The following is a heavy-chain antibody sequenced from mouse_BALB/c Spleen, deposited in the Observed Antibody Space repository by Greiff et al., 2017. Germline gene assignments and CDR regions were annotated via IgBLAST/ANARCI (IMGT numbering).Heavy chain of an antibody. CDR2: ISNLAYSI. CDR1: GFTFSDYG. D-gene: IGHD2-4*01. CDR3: ARDRGITTRDYAMDY. Sequence: EVQLQESGGGLVQPGGSRKLSCAASGFTFSDYGMAWVRQAPGKGPEWVAFISNLAYSIYYADTVTGRFTISRENAKNTLYLEMSSLRSEDTAMYYCARDRGITTRDYAMDYWGQGTSVTVSS. J-gene: IGHJ4*01. V-gene: IGHV5-15*02.